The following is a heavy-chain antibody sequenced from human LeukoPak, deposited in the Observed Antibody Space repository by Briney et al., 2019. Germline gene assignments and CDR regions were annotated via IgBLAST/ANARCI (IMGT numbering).Heavy chain of an antibody. Sequence: GGSLRLSCAVSGFTVSSNYMSWVRQAPGKGLEWVSVIYSGGSTYYADSVKGRFTISRDNSKNTLYLQMNSLRAEDTAVYYCARDNYYGSGSYYNKVYGMDVWGQGTTVTVSS. D-gene: IGHD3-10*01. CDR3: ARDNYYGSGSYYNKVYGMDV. J-gene: IGHJ6*02. CDR2: IYSGGST. V-gene: IGHV3-53*01. CDR1: GFTVSSNY.